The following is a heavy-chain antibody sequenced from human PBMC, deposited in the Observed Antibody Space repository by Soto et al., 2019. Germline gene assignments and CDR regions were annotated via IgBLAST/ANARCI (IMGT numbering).Heavy chain of an antibody. CDR2: IKQDGSEK. CDR3: ARAGPDYYYYGMDV. CDR1: GFTFSSYL. Sequence: PGGSLRLSCAASGFTFSSYLMSWVRQAPGKGLEWVANIKQDGSEKYYVDSVKGRFTISRDNAKNSLYLQMNSLRAEDTAVYYCARAGPDYYYYGMDVWGQGTTVTVSS. V-gene: IGHV3-7*03. J-gene: IGHJ6*02.